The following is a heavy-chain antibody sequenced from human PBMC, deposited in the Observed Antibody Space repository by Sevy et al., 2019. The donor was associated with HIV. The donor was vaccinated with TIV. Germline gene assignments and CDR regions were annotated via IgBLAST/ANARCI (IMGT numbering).Heavy chain of an antibody. J-gene: IGHJ3*02. CDR2: ITVSSSYI. CDR3: AGGGSNYCYEAFDI. Sequence: GGSLRLSCAPSGFTFSTYTINWVRQAPGKGLEWVSSITVSSSYINYADSMKGRITISRDNFKNSLFLQMNSLRAEDTAVYYCAGGGSNYCYEAFDIWGQGTMVTVSS. V-gene: IGHV3-21*06. CDR1: GFTFSTYT. D-gene: IGHD2-21*02.